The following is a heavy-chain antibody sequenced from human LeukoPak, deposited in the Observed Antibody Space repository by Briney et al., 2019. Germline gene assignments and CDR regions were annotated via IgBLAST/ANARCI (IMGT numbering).Heavy chain of an antibody. CDR1: AGFVSNSNYY. J-gene: IGHJ6*03. V-gene: IGHV4-39*07. CDR2: IYYSGST. CDR3: ASGRNNPYYYYYYYMDV. D-gene: IGHD1-14*01. Sequence: SETLSLTCTVSAGFVSNSNYYWGWIRQPPGKGLEWIGSIYYSGSTYYNPSLKSRVTISVDTSKNQFSLKLTSVTAADTAVYYCASGRNNPYYYYYYYMDVWGKGTTVTVSS.